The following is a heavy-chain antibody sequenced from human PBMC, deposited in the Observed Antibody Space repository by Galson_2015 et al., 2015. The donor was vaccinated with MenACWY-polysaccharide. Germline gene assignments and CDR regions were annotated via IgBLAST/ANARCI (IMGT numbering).Heavy chain of an antibody. CDR1: GYTFTSYD. Sequence: SVKVSCKASGYTFTSYDINWVRQATGQGLEWMGWMSPNTAKTGYPQKFQGRVTMTRNTPISTAYMELSSLTSEDTAVYYCARGRRDTAVAATAAVFLDYWGQGILVTVSS. CDR3: ARGRRDTAVAATAAVFLDY. J-gene: IGHJ4*02. V-gene: IGHV1-8*01. CDR2: MSPNTAKT. D-gene: IGHD6-19*01.